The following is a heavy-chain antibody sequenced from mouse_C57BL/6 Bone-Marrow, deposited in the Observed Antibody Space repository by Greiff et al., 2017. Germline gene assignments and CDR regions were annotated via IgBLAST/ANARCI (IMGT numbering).Heavy chain of an antibody. V-gene: IGHV7-3*01. CDR1: GFTFTDYY. CDR3: ARTISPLWYFDV. Sequence: EVMLVESGGGLVQPGGSLSLSCAASGFTFTDYYMSWVRQPPGKALEWVGFIRNKANGYTSEYSASVKGRFTISRDNSKSILYLHMHALRAADSASSYCARTISPLWYFDVWGTGTTVTVSS. CDR2: IRNKANGYTS. J-gene: IGHJ1*03.